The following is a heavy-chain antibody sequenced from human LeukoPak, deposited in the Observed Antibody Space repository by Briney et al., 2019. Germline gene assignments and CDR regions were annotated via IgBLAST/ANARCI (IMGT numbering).Heavy chain of an antibody. Sequence: ASVKVSCKASGYTFTGYYMHWVRQAPGQGLEWMGWINPNSGGTNYAQKFQGRVTMTRDTSISTAYMELSRLRSDDTAVYYCARDYGSGSYYWRMDVWGKGTPVTVSS. J-gene: IGHJ6*01. D-gene: IGHD3-10*01. V-gene: IGHV1-2*02. CDR2: INPNSGGT. CDR1: GYTFTGYY. CDR3: ARDYGSGSYYWRMDV.